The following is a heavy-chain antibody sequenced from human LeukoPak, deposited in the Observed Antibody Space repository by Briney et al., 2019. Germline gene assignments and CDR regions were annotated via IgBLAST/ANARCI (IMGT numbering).Heavy chain of an antibody. D-gene: IGHD3-10*01. CDR1: GDSVSSNSAA. V-gene: IGHV6-1*01. CDR3: ARDPLRFGELLYSIYGMDV. Sequence: HSQTLSLTCAISGDSVSSNSAAWNWIRQSPSRGLEWLGRTYYRSKWYNDYAVSVKSRITINPDTSKNQFSLQLNSVTPEDTAVYYCARDPLRFGELLYSIYGMDVWGQGTTVTVSS. CDR2: TYYRSKWYN. J-gene: IGHJ6*02.